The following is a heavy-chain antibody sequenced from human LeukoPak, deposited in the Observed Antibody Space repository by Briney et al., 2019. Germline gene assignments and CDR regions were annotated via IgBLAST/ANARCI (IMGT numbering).Heavy chain of an antibody. J-gene: IGHJ5*02. Sequence: GGSLRLSCVASGFTFGKYWMSWVRQAPGKGLEWVANIKLDGSEKNYVDSVKGRFTISRDNTKNSLYLQMNSLRAEDTAVYYCARAVRGNWFDPWGQGTLVTVSS. V-gene: IGHV3-7*03. CDR1: GFTFGKYW. CDR2: IKLDGSEK. CDR3: ARAVRGNWFDP.